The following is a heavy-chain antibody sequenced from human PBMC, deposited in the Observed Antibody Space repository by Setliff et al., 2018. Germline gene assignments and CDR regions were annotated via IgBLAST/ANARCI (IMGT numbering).Heavy chain of an antibody. CDR2: INPIGGGA. J-gene: IGHJ3*02. D-gene: IGHD3-10*01. Sequence: ASVKVSCKASGYTFTTYAINWVRQTPGQGLEWMGHINPIGGGATYAQKFHGRVTMTRDSSTSTVYMELNSLGADDTAIYFCARDLNRWFGEFAFDIWGQGTMVTVSS. CDR3: ARDLNRWFGEFAFDI. CDR1: GYTFTTYA. V-gene: IGHV1-2*06.